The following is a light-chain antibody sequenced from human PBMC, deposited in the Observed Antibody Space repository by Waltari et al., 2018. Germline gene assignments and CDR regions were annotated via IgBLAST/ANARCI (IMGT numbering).Light chain of an antibody. J-gene: IGLJ3*02. CDR1: RGHSGDV. V-gene: IGLV4-69*01. CDR2: VNSDGSH. Sequence: QLVLTQAPSASASLGPSGKLTSTLSRGHSGDVVAWHQQQPEKGPRYLMKVNSDGSHSKGDDIPDRFSGSSSGAERYLTIASLQSEDEADYYCQTGGHGTWVFGGGTKLTVL. CDR3: QTGGHGTWV.